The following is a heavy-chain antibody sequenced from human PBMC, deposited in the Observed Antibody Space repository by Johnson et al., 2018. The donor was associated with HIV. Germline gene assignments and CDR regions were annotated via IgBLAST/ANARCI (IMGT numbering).Heavy chain of an antibody. CDR2: IRYDGSNK. V-gene: IGHV3-30*02. J-gene: IGHJ3*02. D-gene: IGHD5-18*01. CDR3: AKVDTAMVNAFDI. Sequence: QVQLVESGGGVVQPGGSLRLSCAASGFTFSSYGMHWVRQAPGKGLEWVAFIRYDGSNKYYADSVTGQFTISRDNSKNTLYLQMNSLRAEDTAVYYCAKVDTAMVNAFDIWGQGTMVTVSS. CDR1: GFTFSSYG.